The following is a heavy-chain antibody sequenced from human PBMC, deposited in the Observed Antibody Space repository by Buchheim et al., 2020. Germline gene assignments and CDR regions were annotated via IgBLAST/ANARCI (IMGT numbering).Heavy chain of an antibody. CDR2: ISDSGSST. CDR3: AKAGYGDFNHFSDY. V-gene: IGHV3-23*01. Sequence: EVQLLESGGGLVQPGGSLRLSCAASGFTFSRCAMSWVRQDPGKGLEWVSAISDSGSSTYYADSVKGRLTISRDNSKNTMYLQMNSLRAEDTALYYCAKAGYGDFNHFSDYWGQGTL. CDR1: GFTFSRCA. J-gene: IGHJ4*02. D-gene: IGHD4-17*01.